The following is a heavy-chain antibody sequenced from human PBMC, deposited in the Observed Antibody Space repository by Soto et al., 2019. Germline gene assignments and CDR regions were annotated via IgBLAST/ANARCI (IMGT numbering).Heavy chain of an antibody. J-gene: IGHJ4*02. V-gene: IGHV3-53*02. Sequence: EVQLVETGGDLIQPGGSLRLSCAASGFSVTASNMNWVRQAPGKGLEWVSVIFGADDTYYADSVRGRFTISRDNSKNTVYLQMDSLRTEDTALYYCARGGFDWGQGTLVTVSS. D-gene: IGHD3-16*01. CDR1: GFSVTASN. CDR2: IFGADDT. CDR3: ARGGFD.